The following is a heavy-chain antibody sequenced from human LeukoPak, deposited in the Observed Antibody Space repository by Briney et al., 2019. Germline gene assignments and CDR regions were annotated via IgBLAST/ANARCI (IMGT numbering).Heavy chain of an antibody. CDR2: INPSGGST. V-gene: IGHV1-46*01. CDR3: ARVMSGYDSSGYSSKMFDY. D-gene: IGHD3-22*01. Sequence: ASVKVSCKASGYTFTSYYMHWVRQAPGQGLERMGIINPSGGSTSYAQKFQGRGTMTRDTSTSTVYMELSSLRSEDTAVYFCARVMSGYDSSGYSSKMFDYWGQGTLVTVSS. J-gene: IGHJ4*02. CDR1: GYTFTSYY.